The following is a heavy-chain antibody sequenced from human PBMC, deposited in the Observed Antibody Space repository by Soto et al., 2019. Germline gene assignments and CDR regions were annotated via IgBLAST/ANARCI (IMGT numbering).Heavy chain of an antibody. CDR1: GYTFTGYY. J-gene: IGHJ5*02. CDR3: ARDEGGYSYGSLLT. Sequence: ASVKVSCKASGYTFTGYYMHWVRQAPGQGLEWMGWINPNSGGTNYAQKFQGRVTMTRDTSISTAYMELSRLRSDDTAVYYCARDEGGYSYGSLLTWGQGTLVTVSS. D-gene: IGHD5-18*01. V-gene: IGHV1-2*02. CDR2: INPNSGGT.